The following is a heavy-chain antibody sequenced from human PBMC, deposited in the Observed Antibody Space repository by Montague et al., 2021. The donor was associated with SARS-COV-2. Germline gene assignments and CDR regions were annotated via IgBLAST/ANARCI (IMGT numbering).Heavy chain of an antibody. D-gene: IGHD2-2*02. V-gene: IGHV4-4*02. CDR3: ARVVYCSSSGCYTPYYMDV. J-gene: IGHJ6*03. CDR2: IHNSGRT. CDR1: GGSINSSNW. Sequence: SETLSLTCAVSGGSINSSNWWCWVRQPPGKGLEWIAYIHNSGRTNFTPSLRRRVTMSVDSSKSQFPLKLSSATAEDTAVYYCARVVYCSSSGCYTPYYMDVWGKGTTVTVSS.